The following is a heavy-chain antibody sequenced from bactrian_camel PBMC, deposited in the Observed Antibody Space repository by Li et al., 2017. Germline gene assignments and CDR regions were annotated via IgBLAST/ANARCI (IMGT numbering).Heavy chain of an antibody. J-gene: IGHJ4*01. D-gene: IGHD4*01. CDR3: VTFGDYGYDIGH. Sequence: VQLVESGGGLVQPGGSLRLSCTTSGFTFSAYGMSWVRQVPGKGLEWVSGLYKDGGYTYYADSVKGRFIISRDDVKKVLYLQMNSLKSEDTARYYCVTFGDYGYDIGHWGQETQVTVS. V-gene: IGHV3S7*01. CDR1: GFTFSAYG. CDR2: LYKDGGYT.